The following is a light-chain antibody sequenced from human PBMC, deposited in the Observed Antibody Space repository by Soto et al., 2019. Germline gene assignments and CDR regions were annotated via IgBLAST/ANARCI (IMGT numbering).Light chain of an antibody. Sequence: EIVMTQSPATLSVSPGERATLSCRASQSVSSNLAWYQQKPGQAPRLLMYGASIRATGIPDRFSSSRSGTQFTLNISRLEPEDSAVYYCQQYGSSPPVTFGGGTKVEIK. CDR2: GAS. CDR3: QQYGSSPPVT. CDR1: QSVSSN. V-gene: IGKV3-20*01. J-gene: IGKJ4*01.